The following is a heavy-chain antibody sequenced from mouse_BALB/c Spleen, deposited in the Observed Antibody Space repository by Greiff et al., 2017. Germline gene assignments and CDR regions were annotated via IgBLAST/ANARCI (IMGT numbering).Heavy chain of an antibody. V-gene: IGHV3-8*02. Sequence: EVMLVESGPSLVKPSQTLSLTCSVTGDSITSGYWNWIRKFPGNKLEYMGYISYSGSTYYNPSLKSRISITRDTSKNQYYLQLNSVTTEDTATYYCARFITTATGAMDYWGQGTSVTVSS. CDR2: ISYSGST. CDR3: ARFITTATGAMDY. CDR1: GDSITSGY. D-gene: IGHD1-2*01. J-gene: IGHJ4*01.